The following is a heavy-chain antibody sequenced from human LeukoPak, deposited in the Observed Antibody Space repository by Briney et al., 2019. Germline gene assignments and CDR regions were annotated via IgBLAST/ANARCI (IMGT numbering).Heavy chain of an antibody. CDR3: ARDRYRVAVADTAIPDY. Sequence: ASVKVSCKASGYTFTSYAMHWVRQAPGQRLEWMGWINAGNGNTKYSQKFQGRVTITRDTSASTAYMELSSLRSEDTAVYYCARDRYRVAVADTAIPDYWGQGTLVTVSS. CDR2: INAGNGNT. CDR1: GYTFTSYA. V-gene: IGHV1-3*01. D-gene: IGHD6-19*01. J-gene: IGHJ4*02.